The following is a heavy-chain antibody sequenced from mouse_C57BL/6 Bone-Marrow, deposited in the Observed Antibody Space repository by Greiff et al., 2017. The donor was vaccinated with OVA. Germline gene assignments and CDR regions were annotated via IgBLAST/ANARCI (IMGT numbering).Heavy chain of an antibody. CDR1: GFTFNTYA. CDR3: VRGENSSGFTYAMDY. CDR2: IRSKSSNYAT. V-gene: IGHV10-3*01. J-gene: IGHJ4*01. D-gene: IGHD3-2*02. Sequence: EVQLVESGGGLVQPKGSLKLSCAASGFTFNTYAMHWVRQAPGKGLEWVARIRSKSSNYATYYADSVKDRFTISRDDSQSMRYLQMNNLKTEDTAMYYCVRGENSSGFTYAMDYWGQGTSVTVSS.